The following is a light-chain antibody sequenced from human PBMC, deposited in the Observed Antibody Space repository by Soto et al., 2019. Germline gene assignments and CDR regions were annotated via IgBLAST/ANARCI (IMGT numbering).Light chain of an antibody. V-gene: IGKV1-9*01. J-gene: IGKJ4*01. CDR3: QQLNVNPPLT. CDR1: QAISNY. Sequence: DIQLTQSPSFLSASVGDRVTITCRASQAISNYSAWYQQKPGKAPRLLIYGAFTLQSGVPSRFRGSGSGTEFTLTISSLQPEDFATYFCQQLNVNPPLTFGGGTKVDIK. CDR2: GAF.